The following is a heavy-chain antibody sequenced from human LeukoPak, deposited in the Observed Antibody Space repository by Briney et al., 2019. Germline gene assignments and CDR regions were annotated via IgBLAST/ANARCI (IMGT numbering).Heavy chain of an antibody. V-gene: IGHV1-2*02. CDR2: INPNSGGT. CDR1: GYTFTGYY. J-gene: IGHJ4*02. D-gene: IGHD3-3*01. CDR3: ARELRFLEWLLIDY. Sequence: ASVEVSCRASGYTFTGYYMHWMRQAPGQGLEWMGWINPNSGGTNYAQKFQGRVTMTRDTSISTAYMELSRLRSDDTAVYYCARELRFLEWLLIDYWGQGTLVTVSS.